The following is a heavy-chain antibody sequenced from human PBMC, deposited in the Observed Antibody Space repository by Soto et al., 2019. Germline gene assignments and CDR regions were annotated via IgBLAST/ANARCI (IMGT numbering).Heavy chain of an antibody. CDR3: ARSDWFDP. V-gene: IGHV3-11*01. D-gene: IGHD3-16*01. Sequence: GESLKISCVASGFIFSDYYLSWIRQVPGKGLECVAYINGTGDTKYYADSLEGRFTISRDNAKNSLYLQMTSLRVEDTAVYYCARSDWFDPWGPGTLVTVSS. CDR2: INGTGDTK. J-gene: IGHJ5*02. CDR1: GFIFSDYY.